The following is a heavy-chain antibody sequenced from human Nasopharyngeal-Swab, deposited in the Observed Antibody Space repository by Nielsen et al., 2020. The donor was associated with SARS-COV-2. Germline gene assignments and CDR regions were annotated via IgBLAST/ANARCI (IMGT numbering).Heavy chain of an antibody. CDR2: IEYSGST. Sequence: GSLRLSCTASGGSISSYDRSWIRQPPGKGLEGVGDIEYSGSTNYNPSLKSRVTISVDTSKNQSSLKLSSVTAADTAVYYCARGGGLGYYDFWSGYSQTSDAFDIWGQGTMVTVSS. CDR3: ARGGGLGYYDFWSGYSQTSDAFDI. V-gene: IGHV4-59*01. D-gene: IGHD3-3*01. CDR1: GGSISSYD. J-gene: IGHJ3*02.